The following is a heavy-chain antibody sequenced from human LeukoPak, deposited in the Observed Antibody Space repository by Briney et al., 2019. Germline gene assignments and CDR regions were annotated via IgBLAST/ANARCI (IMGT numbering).Heavy chain of an antibody. Sequence: PGGSLRLSCAASGFTFSSYAMHWVRQAPGKGLEWVAVISYDGSNKYYADSVKGRFTISRDNSKNTLYLQMNSLRAEDTAVYYCARDLSRFLSPKRSNEYFQHWGQGTLVTVSS. D-gene: IGHD2/OR15-2a*01. CDR1: GFTFSSYA. V-gene: IGHV3-30-3*01. CDR3: ARDLSRFLSPKRSNEYFQH. CDR2: ISYDGSNK. J-gene: IGHJ1*01.